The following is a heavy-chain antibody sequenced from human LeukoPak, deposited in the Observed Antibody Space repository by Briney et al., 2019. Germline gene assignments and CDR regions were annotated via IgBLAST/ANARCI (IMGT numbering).Heavy chain of an antibody. V-gene: IGHV4-61*01. CDR2: IYYSGST. Sequence: SETLSLTCTVSGGSVSSGSYYWSWIRQPPGKGLEWIGYIYYSGSTNYNPSLKSRVTISVDTSKNQFSLKLSSVTAADTAVYYCARHCSSTSCYKDWGQGTLVTVSS. CDR3: ARHCSSTSCYKD. CDR1: GGSVSSGSYY. J-gene: IGHJ4*02. D-gene: IGHD2-2*02.